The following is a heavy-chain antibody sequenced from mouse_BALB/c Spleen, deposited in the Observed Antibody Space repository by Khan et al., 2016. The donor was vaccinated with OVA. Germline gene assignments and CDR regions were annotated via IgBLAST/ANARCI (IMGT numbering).Heavy chain of an antibody. CDR2: INPSTGYT. Sequence: QMQLEESGAELAKPGASVKMSCKASGYTFINYWILWVKQRPGQGLEWIGYINPSTGYTEYNQNFKDKATLTADKSSSTAYMQLSSLTSEDSAVYYCARRGRRWDVDYWGQGTTLTVSS. CDR3: ARRGRRWDVDY. D-gene: IGHD4-1*01. J-gene: IGHJ2*01. V-gene: IGHV1-7*01. CDR1: GYTFINYW.